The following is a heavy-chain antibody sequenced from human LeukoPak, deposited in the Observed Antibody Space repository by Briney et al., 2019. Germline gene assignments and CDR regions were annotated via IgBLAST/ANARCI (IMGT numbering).Heavy chain of an antibody. V-gene: IGHV1-18*01. D-gene: IGHD3-22*01. CDR3: ARGLDYYDSSGYYVY. CDR2: ISAYNGNT. CDR1: GGTFSSYA. J-gene: IGHJ4*02. Sequence: ASVKVSCKASGGTFSSYAISWVRQAPGQGLEWMGWISAYNGNTNYAQKLQGRVTMTTDTSTSTAYMELRSLRSDDTAVYYCARGLDYYDSSGYYVYWGQGTLVTVSS.